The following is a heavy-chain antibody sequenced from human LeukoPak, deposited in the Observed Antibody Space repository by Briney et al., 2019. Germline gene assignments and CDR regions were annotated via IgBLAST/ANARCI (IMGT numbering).Heavy chain of an antibody. CDR3: ALLPTYYYGSGSYKDY. CDR2: ISGSGGST. CDR1: GFTFSSYA. Sequence: GGSLRLSCAASGFTFSSYAISWVRQAPGKGLEWVSAISGSGGSTYYADSGKGRFTISRDNSKNTLYLQMNSLRAEDTAVYYCALLPTYYYGSGSYKDYWGQGTLVTVSS. D-gene: IGHD3-10*01. V-gene: IGHV3-23*01. J-gene: IGHJ4*02.